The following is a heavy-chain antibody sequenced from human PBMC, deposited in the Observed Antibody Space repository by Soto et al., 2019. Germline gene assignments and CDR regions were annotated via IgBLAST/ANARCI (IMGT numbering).Heavy chain of an antibody. J-gene: IGHJ6*02. CDR3: ARQQWELLRDYYYYGMDV. CDR2: ISAYNGNT. Sequence: QVQLVQSGAEVKKPGASVKVSCKASGYTFTSYGISWVRQAPGQGLEWMGWISAYNGNTNYAQKLQGRVTMTTDTATSTAYMELRSLRSDDTAVYYCARQQWELLRDYYYYGMDVWGQGTTVTVSS. D-gene: IGHD1-26*01. V-gene: IGHV1-18*01. CDR1: GYTFTSYG.